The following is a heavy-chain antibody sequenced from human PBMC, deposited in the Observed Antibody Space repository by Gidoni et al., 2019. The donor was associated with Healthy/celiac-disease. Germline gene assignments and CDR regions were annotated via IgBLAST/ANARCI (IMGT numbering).Heavy chain of an antibody. CDR3: ARVTTLRGMDV. J-gene: IGHJ6*02. V-gene: IGHV4-34*01. Sequence: QVQLQQWGAGLLKPSETLSLTCAVYGGSFSGYYWSWIRQPPGKGLEWIGEINHSGSTNYNPSLKSRVTISVDTSKNQFSLKLSSVTAADTAVYYCARVTTLRGMDVWGQGTTVTVSS. CDR2: INHSGST. CDR1: GGSFSGYY. D-gene: IGHD4-17*01.